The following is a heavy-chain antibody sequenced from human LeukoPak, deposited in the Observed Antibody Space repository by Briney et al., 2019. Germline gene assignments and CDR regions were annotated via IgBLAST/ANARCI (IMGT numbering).Heavy chain of an antibody. D-gene: IGHD2-2*02. CDR2: ISAYNGNT. Sequence: GASLKVSCKASGYSFTSYGISWVRQAPGQGLEWMGWISAYNGNTNYAQKLQGRVTMTTDTSTSTAYMELRSLRSDDTAVYYCARVPGYCSSTSCYRLGRSWYYFDYWGQGTLVTVSS. V-gene: IGHV1-18*01. CDR1: GYSFTSYG. J-gene: IGHJ4*02. CDR3: ARVPGYCSSTSCYRLGRSWYYFDY.